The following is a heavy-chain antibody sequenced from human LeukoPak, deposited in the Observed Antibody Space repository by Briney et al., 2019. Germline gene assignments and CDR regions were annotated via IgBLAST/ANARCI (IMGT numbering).Heavy chain of an antibody. V-gene: IGHV3-21*01. Sequence: GGSLRLSCAASGFTFSSYVMSWVRQAPGKGLEWVSSISSSSSYIYYADSVKGRFTISRDNAKNSLYLQMNSLRAEDTAVYYCARAGAGYCSGGSCRRGMDVWGQGTTVTVSS. CDR2: ISSSSSYI. J-gene: IGHJ6*02. CDR1: GFTFSSYV. D-gene: IGHD2-15*01. CDR3: ARAGAGYCSGGSCRRGMDV.